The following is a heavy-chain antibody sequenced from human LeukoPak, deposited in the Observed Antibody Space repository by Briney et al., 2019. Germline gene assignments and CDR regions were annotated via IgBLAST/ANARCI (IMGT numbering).Heavy chain of an antibody. CDR2: IYYSGST. CDR3: ARQAYYYGMDV. CDR1: GGSISSYY. J-gene: IGHJ6*02. Sequence: SETLSLTCTVSGGSISSYYWSWIRQPPGKGLEWIGYIYYSGSTNYSPSLKSRVTISVDTSKNQFSLKLSSVIAADTAVYYCARQAYYYGMDVWGQGTTVTVSS. V-gene: IGHV4-59*08.